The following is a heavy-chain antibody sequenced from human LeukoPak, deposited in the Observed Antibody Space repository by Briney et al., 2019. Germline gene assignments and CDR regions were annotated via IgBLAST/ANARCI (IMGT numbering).Heavy chain of an antibody. D-gene: IGHD3-16*01. V-gene: IGHV3-66*01. Sequence: GGSLRLSCAASGFTVSSNYMSWVRQAPGKGLEWVSVIYSGGSTYYADSVKGRFTISRDNSKNTLYLQMNSLRAEDTAVYYCATEFRCGWGEGMDVWGQGTTVTVSS. CDR1: GFTVSSNY. J-gene: IGHJ6*02. CDR2: IYSGGST. CDR3: ATEFRCGWGEGMDV.